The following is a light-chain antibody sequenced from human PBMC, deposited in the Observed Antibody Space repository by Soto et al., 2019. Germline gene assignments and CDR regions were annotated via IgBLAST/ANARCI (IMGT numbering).Light chain of an antibody. CDR3: QQYNEWPWT. J-gene: IGKJ1*01. V-gene: IGKV3-15*01. CDR1: QSVDSN. CDR2: GAS. Sequence: EIVMTRSPLTLSVSPGERATLSCRASQSVDSNLAWYQQKPGQSPSLLLYGASTRATGVPVRFSGSGSGTEFTLTISSLQSEDFAVYYCQQYNEWPWTFGRGTKVEIK.